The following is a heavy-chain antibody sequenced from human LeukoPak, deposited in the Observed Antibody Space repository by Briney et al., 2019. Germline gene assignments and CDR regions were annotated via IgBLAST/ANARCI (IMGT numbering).Heavy chain of an antibody. CDR1: GGTFSSYA. CDR3: ARDADDYYNILTGYFDAFDI. V-gene: IGHV1-69*13. Sequence: SVKVSCKASGGTFSSYAISWVRQAPGQGLEWMGGIIPIFGTANYAQKFQGRVTITADESTSTAYMELRSLRSDDTAVYYCARDADDYYNILTGYFDAFDIWGQGTMVTVSS. J-gene: IGHJ3*02. CDR2: IIPIFGTA. D-gene: IGHD3-9*01.